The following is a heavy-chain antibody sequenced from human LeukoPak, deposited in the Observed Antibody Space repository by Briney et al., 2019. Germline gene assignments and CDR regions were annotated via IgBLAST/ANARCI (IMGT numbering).Heavy chain of an antibody. CDR3: ARGGSSYGSGELVY. V-gene: IGHV3-23*01. CDR2: ISGNSEYT. Sequence: GSLRLSCAASGFTFGSYAMSWVRQAPGKGLEWVSAISGNSEYTYYADSVKGRFTISRDNSKRTLFLQMNSLRAEDTAVYYCARGGSSYGSGELVYWGQGTLVTVSS. D-gene: IGHD3-10*01. J-gene: IGHJ4*02. CDR1: GFTFGSYA.